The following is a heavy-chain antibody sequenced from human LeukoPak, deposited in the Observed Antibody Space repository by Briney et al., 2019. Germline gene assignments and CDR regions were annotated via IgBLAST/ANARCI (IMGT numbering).Heavy chain of an antibody. CDR3: AKVASVGYCSGGSCYPLYYGMDV. CDR1: GFTFDDYA. J-gene: IGHJ6*02. Sequence: GRSLRLSCAASGFTFDDYAMHWVRQAPGKGLEWVSGISWNSGSIGYADSVKGRFTISRDNAKNSLYLQMNSLRAEDTALYYCAKVASVGYCSGGSCYPLYYGMDVWGQGTTVTVSS. V-gene: IGHV3-9*01. D-gene: IGHD2-15*01. CDR2: ISWNSGSI.